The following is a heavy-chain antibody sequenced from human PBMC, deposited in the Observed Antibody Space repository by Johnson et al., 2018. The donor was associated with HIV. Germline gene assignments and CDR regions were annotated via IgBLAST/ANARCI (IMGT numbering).Heavy chain of an antibody. Sequence: VQLVESGGGLVQPRGSLRLSCAASGFTVSSNYMSWVRQAPGKGLEWVSVIYSGGSTYYADSVKGRFTISRDNSKNTLYLQMNSLRAEDTAVYYCARDHLRRSHAFDIWGQGTMVTVSS. CDR3: ARDHLRRSHAFDI. V-gene: IGHV3-66*01. CDR1: GFTVSSNY. CDR2: IYSGGST. J-gene: IGHJ3*02. D-gene: IGHD2-15*01.